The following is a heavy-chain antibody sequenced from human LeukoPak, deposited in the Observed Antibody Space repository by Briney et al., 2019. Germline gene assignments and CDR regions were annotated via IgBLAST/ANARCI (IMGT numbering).Heavy chain of an antibody. J-gene: IGHJ6*04. CDR2: ISSSSSHI. V-gene: IGHV3-21*05. CDR1: GLTFNNHA. Sequence: GGSLRLSCTASGLTFNNHAMNWVRQAPGKRLEWLSFISSSSSHIYYADSVKGRFTVSRDNAKNSLYLQMNSLRAEDTAVYYCAELGITMIGGVWGKGTTVTISS. CDR3: AELGITMIGGV. D-gene: IGHD3-10*02.